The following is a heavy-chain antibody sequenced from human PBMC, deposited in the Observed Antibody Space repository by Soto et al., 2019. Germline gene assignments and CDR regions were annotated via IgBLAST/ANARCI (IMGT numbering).Heavy chain of an antibody. D-gene: IGHD3-22*01. Sequence: QVQLVQSGAEVRNPGSSLKVSCKASGGTFSTYAINWVRQAPGQGLEWMGMIIPLFGTTKYAQKLQGRITNTADESRTTSNMELTSLRNEDTAVYFCAREGGGGSSGYGEHWGQGTQVTVSS. V-gene: IGHV1-69*15. CDR2: IIPLFGTT. CDR1: GGTFSTYA. J-gene: IGHJ4*02. CDR3: AREGGGGSSGYGEH.